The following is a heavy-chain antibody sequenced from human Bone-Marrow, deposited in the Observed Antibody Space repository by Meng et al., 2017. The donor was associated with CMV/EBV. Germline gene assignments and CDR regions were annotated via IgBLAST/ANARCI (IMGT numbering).Heavy chain of an antibody. Sequence: ASVKVSCKASGYTFTSYYMHWVRQAPGQGLEWMGIINPSGGSTSYAQKFQGRVTMTRDTSTSTVYMELSSLRSEDTAVYYCARDRYYDPSGNYYYYYGMDVWGQGTTVTVSS. J-gene: IGHJ6*02. CDR3: ARDRYYDPSGNYYYYYGMDV. CDR1: GYTFTSYY. V-gene: IGHV1-46*01. D-gene: IGHD3-3*01. CDR2: INPSGGST.